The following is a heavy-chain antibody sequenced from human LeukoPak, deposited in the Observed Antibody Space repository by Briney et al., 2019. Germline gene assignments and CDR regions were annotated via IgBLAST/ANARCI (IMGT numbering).Heavy chain of an antibody. D-gene: IGHD6-19*01. CDR3: AKARAGMYSSGWYSDAFDI. J-gene: IGHJ3*02. CDR2: ISGSGGST. V-gene: IGHV3-23*01. CDR1: GFTFSSYA. Sequence: GGSLRLSCAASGFTFSSYAMSWVRQAPGKGLEWVSAISGSGGSTYYADSAKGRFTISRDNSKNTLYLQMNSLRAEDTAVYYCAKARAGMYSSGWYSDAFDIWGQGTMVTVSS.